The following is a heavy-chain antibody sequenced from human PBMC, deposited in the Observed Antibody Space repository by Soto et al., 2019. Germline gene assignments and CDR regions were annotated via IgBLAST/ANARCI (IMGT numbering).Heavy chain of an antibody. CDR1: GFTFDDYG. Sequence: GGSLRLSCAASGFTFDDYGMSWVRQAPGKGLEWVSGINWNGGSTGYADSVKGRFTISRDNAKNSLYLQMNSLRAEDTALYYCARWDVSVWFGEFFSPYGMDVWGQGTTVTVSS. J-gene: IGHJ6*02. V-gene: IGHV3-20*04. CDR2: INWNGGST. D-gene: IGHD3-10*01. CDR3: ARWDVSVWFGEFFSPYGMDV.